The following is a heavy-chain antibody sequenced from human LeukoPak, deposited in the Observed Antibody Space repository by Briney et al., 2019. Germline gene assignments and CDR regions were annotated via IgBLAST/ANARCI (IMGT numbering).Heavy chain of an antibody. D-gene: IGHD3-22*01. V-gene: IGHV1-2*02. J-gene: IGHJ4*02. CDR1: GYTFTGYY. CDR2: INPNSGGT. Sequence: ASVKVSCKASGYTFTGYYMHWVRQAPGQGLEWIGWINPNSGGTNYAQKFQGRVTMTRDTSISTAYMELSRLRSDDTAVYYCARGKPKSSGLDYWGQGTLVSVSS. CDR3: ARGKPKSSGLDY.